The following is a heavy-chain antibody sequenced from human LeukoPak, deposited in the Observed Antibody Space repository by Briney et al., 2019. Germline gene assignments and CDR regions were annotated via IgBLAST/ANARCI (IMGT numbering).Heavy chain of an antibody. CDR3: ARDGAWAFDI. J-gene: IGHJ3*02. Sequence: PSETLSLTCTVSGGSITRGGYYWSWMRQPAGKGLEWIGRIYTTGSTNYNPSLKSRVTVSLDTPRNQFSLNLTSVTAADTAVYYCARDGAWAFDIWGQGTMVTVSS. CDR1: GGSITRGGYY. V-gene: IGHV4-61*02. D-gene: IGHD3-16*01. CDR2: IYTTGST.